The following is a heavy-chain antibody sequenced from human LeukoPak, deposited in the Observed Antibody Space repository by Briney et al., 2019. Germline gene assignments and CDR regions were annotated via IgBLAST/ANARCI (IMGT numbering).Heavy chain of an antibody. D-gene: IGHD6-13*01. Sequence: SETLSLTCTVSGGSISSYYWSWLRQPPGKGLEWIGYIYYSGSTNYNPSLKSRVTISVDTSKNQFSLKLSSVTAADTAVYYCARESSSWYNLNYYYMDVWGKGTTVTVSS. CDR3: ARESSSWYNLNYYYMDV. CDR2: IYYSGST. V-gene: IGHV4-59*01. J-gene: IGHJ6*03. CDR1: GGSISSYY.